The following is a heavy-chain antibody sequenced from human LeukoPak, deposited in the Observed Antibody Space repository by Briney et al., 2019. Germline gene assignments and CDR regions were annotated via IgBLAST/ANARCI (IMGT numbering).Heavy chain of an antibody. CDR3: AREAYASGSFRTDYYYMDV. CDR2: INPNSGGT. V-gene: IGHV1-2*02. D-gene: IGHD3-10*01. Sequence: ASVKVSCKASGYTFTGYYMHWVRQAPGQGLEWMGWINPNSGGTNYAQKFQGRVTMTRDTAISTAYMELSRLRSDDTAVYYCAREAYASGSFRTDYYYMDVWGKGTTVTISS. J-gene: IGHJ6*03. CDR1: GYTFTGYY.